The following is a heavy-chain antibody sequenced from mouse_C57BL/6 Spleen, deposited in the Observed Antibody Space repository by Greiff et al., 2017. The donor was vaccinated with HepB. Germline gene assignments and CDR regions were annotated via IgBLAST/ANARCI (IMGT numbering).Heavy chain of an antibody. D-gene: IGHD4-1*01. J-gene: IGHJ2*01. CDR3: EREGNWFAY. CDR2: INPSSGYT. Sequence: VQLQQSGAELARPGASVKMSCKASGYTFTSYTMHWVKQRPGQGLEWIGYINPSSGYTKYNQKFKDKATLTADKSSSTSYMQLGSLTSEDSAVYYCEREGNWFAYWGQGTTLKVSS. CDR1: GYTFTSYT. V-gene: IGHV1-4*01.